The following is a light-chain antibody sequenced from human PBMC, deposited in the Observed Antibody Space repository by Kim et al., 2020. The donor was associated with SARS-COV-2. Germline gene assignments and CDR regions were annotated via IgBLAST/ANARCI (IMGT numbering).Light chain of an antibody. CDR1: SSNIGAGYD. CDR2: GNS. J-gene: IGLJ1*01. Sequence: VTIACTGSSSNIGAGYDVHWYQQLPGTAPNLLIYGNSNRPSGVPDRFSGSKSGTSASLAITGLQAEDEADYYCQSYDSSLSGCYVFGTGTKVTVL. CDR3: QSYDSSLSGCYV. V-gene: IGLV1-40*01.